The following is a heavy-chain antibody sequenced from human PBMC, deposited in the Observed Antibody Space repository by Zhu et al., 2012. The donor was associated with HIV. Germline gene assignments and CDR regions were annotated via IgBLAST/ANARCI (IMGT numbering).Heavy chain of an antibody. CDR2: IHQSGST. J-gene: IGHJ4*02. Sequence: QVQLQESGPGLVKPSETLSLTCAVSGYFISSGYYWGWIRQPPGKGLEWIETIHQSGSTYYNSSLKSRVTISVDTSKNQFSLNLSSVTAADTAMYYCARLRDYESSGSYYFDYWGQGTPGHRLL. D-gene: IGHD3-22*01. CDR3: ARLRDYESSGSYYFDY. V-gene: IGHV4-38-2*01. CDR1: GYFISSGYY.